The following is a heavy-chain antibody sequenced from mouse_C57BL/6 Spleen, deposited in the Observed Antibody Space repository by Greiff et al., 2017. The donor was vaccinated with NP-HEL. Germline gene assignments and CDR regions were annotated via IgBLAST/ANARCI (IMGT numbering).Heavy chain of an antibody. V-gene: IGHV3-6*01. CDR1: GYSITSGYY. CDR3: ASRDGYSFFAY. J-gene: IGHJ3*01. D-gene: IGHD2-3*01. CDR2: ISYDGSN. Sequence: EVKLMESGPGLVKPSQSLSLTCSVTGYSITSGYYWNWIRQFPGNKLEWMGYISYDGSNNYNPSLKNRISITRDTSKNQFFLKLNSVTTEDTATYYCASRDGYSFFAYWGQGTLVTVSA.